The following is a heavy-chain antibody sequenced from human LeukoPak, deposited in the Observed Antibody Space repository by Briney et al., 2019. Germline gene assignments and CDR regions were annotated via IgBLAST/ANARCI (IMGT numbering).Heavy chain of an antibody. CDR1: GDSVSSNSAA. CDR3: AKDSGFGLNGFDP. J-gene: IGHJ5*02. D-gene: IGHD3-16*01. CDR2: TYYRSKWYD. Sequence: SQTLSLTCAISGDSVSSNSAAWNWIRQSPSRGLEWLGRTYYRSKWYDDYAVSVKSRITINPDTSKNQFSLQLNSVTPDDTAVYYCAKDSGFGLNGFDPWGREPWSPSPQ. V-gene: IGHV6-1*01.